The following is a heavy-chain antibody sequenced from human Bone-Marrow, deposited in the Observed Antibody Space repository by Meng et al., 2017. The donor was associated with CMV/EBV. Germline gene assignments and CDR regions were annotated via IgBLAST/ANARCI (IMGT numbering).Heavy chain of an antibody. V-gene: IGHV1-46*01. CDR2: INPSGGST. Sequence: ASVKVSCKASAYTFTSYYMHWVRQAPGQGLEWMGIINPSGGSTSYAQKFQGRVTMTRDTSTSRVYMELRSLRSEDTAVYYCSRDKLTTYYDFWSGYPRYYYGMDVWGQGTTVTVSS. D-gene: IGHD3-3*01. J-gene: IGHJ6*02. CDR3: SRDKLTTYYDFWSGYPRYYYGMDV. CDR1: AYTFTSYY.